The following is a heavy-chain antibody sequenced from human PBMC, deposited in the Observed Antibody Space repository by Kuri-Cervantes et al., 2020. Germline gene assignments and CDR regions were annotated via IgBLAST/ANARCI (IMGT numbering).Heavy chain of an antibody. D-gene: IGHD6-19*01. CDR2: IIPIFGTA. Sequence: SVKVSCKASGGTFSSYAISWVRQAPGQGLEWMGGIIPIFGTATYAQKFQGRVTITADESTSTAYMELSSLRSEDTAVYYCARDSNRYSSGWYFFDYWGQGTLVTVSS. V-gene: IGHV1-69*13. CDR1: GGTFSSYA. J-gene: IGHJ4*02. CDR3: ARDSNRYSSGWYFFDY.